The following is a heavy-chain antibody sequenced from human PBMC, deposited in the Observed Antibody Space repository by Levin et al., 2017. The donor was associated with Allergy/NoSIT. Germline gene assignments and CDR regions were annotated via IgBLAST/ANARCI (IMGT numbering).Heavy chain of an antibody. D-gene: IGHD1-1*01. CDR3: SRKVYNKLDI. V-gene: IGHV3-48*01. CDR2: ISVSGDSV. CDR1: GFSFNRNA. Sequence: PGGSLRLSCKASGFSFNRNAMNWVRQAPGKGLEWISYISVSGDSVEYADSVKGRFTISRDRALGSLYLQMNNLRAEDTAVYYCSRKVYNKLDIWGQGTLVTVSS. J-gene: IGHJ4*02.